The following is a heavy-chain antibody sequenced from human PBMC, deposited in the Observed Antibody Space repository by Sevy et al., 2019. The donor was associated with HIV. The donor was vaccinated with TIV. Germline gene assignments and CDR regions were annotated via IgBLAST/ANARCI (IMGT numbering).Heavy chain of an antibody. D-gene: IGHD6-13*01. CDR3: ARVRTDYSSSWHVRDY. V-gene: IGHV3-30-3*01. Sequence: GGSLRLSCAASRFTFSNYAMHWVRQTPGKGLEWVAVISSDGSDKYYAESVKGRFTISRDNSNNTVYLQMNSLRLEDTALYYCARVRTDYSSSWHVRDYWGQGTLVTVSS. J-gene: IGHJ4*02. CDR2: ISSDGSDK. CDR1: RFTFSNYA.